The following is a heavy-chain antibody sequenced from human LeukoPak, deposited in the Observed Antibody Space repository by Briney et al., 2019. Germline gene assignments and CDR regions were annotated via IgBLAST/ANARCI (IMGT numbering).Heavy chain of an antibody. CDR3: AREWGILDY. J-gene: IGHJ4*02. CDR2: INTDSGNP. CDR1: GYSFNSQG. V-gene: IGHV7-4-1*02. Sequence: ASVKVSCKASGYSFNSQGMNWVRQAPGQGLEWMGWINTDSGNPTYAQGFTGRFVFSLDTSVSTAYLQISSLKAEDTAVYYCAREWGILDYWGQGTLVTVSS. D-gene: IGHD7-27*01.